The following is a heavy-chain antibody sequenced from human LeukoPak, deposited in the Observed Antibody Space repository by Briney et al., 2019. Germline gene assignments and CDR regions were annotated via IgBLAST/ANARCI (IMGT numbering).Heavy chain of an antibody. D-gene: IGHD3-10*01. CDR3: ARYVVYGLGKYYFDY. J-gene: IGHJ4*02. V-gene: IGHV4-59*05. Sequence: GSLRLSCAVSGFTVSSNYMSWVRQAPGKGLEWIASINYSGSTYYNPSLKSRVTISVDTSENQFSLKLSSVTAADTAVYYCARYVVYGLGKYYFDYWGQGTLVTVSS. CDR1: GFTVSSNY. CDR2: INYSGST.